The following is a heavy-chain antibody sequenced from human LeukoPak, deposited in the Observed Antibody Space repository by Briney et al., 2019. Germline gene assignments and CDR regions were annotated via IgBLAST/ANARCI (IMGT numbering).Heavy chain of an antibody. J-gene: IGHJ6*02. CDR2: IYYSGST. Sequence: SETLSLTCTVSGGSISSYYWSWIRQPPGKGLEWIGYIYYSGSTNYNPSLKSRVTISVDTSKNQFSLKLSSVTAADTAVYYCARSPTFNYYGSGSYSVGMDVWGQGTTVTVSS. CDR3: ARSPTFNYYGSGSYSVGMDV. V-gene: IGHV4-59*08. D-gene: IGHD3-10*01. CDR1: GGSISSYY.